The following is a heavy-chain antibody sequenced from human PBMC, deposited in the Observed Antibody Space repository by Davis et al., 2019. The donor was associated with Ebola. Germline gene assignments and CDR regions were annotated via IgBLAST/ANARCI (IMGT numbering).Heavy chain of an antibody. V-gene: IGHV1-18*04. CDR2: ISDYNGNT. D-gene: IGHD3-22*01. CDR3: ARPALLPGHPFDS. CDR1: GYTFTRYN. J-gene: IGHJ4*02. Sequence: AASVKVSCKTSGYTFTRYNIAWVRQAPGQGLEWMGWISDYNGNTNSAQRFQGRVTMTTDTSTDTAYMELRGLTSDDTAVYYCARPALLPGHPFDSWGQGTLITVSS.